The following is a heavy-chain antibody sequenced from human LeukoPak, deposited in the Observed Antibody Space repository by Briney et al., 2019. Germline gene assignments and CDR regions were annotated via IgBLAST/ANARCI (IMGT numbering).Heavy chain of an antibody. V-gene: IGHV3-13*04. D-gene: IGHD3-10*01. CDR3: ARAYRGYYGSGSYYNDAFDI. CDR1: VFVFSSYD. J-gene: IGHJ3*02. CDR2: IGTAGDT. Sequence: PGGSLRLSCAASVFVFSSYDMHWVRQATGKGLELVSAIGTAGDTYFPGSVKGRFTISRVNAKNSLYLQLNSLRAGDTDVYYCARAYRGYYGSGSYYNDAFDIWGQGTMVTVSS.